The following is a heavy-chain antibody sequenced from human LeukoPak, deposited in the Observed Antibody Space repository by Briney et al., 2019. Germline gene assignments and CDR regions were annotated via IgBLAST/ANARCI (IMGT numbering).Heavy chain of an antibody. Sequence: GGSLRLSCVASGFTSSNYWMSWVRQAPGNGPEWVANIKEDESEKNYVDSVKGRFTISRDSAKNSLYLQMNSLRAEDTAVYYCARVTSGSSYRPFDYWGQGTLVTVSS. V-gene: IGHV3-7*01. J-gene: IGHJ4*02. CDR1: GFTSSNYW. CDR2: IKEDESEK. D-gene: IGHD3-10*01. CDR3: ARVTSGSSYRPFDY.